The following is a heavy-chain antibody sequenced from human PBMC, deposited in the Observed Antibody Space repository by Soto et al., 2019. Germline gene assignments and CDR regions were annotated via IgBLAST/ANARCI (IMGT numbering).Heavy chain of an antibody. Sequence: PGGSLRLSCAASGFTFSSYAMSWVRQAPGKGLERVSAISGSGGSTYYADSVKGRFTISRDNSKNTLYLQMNSLRAEDTAVYYCAKDRVMGTIFGTYYFDYWGQGTLVTVSS. CDR1: GFTFSSYA. CDR2: ISGSGGST. J-gene: IGHJ4*02. D-gene: IGHD3-3*01. CDR3: AKDRVMGTIFGTYYFDY. V-gene: IGHV3-23*01.